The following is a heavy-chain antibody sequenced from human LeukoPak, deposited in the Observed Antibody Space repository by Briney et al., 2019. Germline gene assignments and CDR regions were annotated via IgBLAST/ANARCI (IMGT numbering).Heavy chain of an antibody. J-gene: IGHJ6*03. CDR3: ARETSQKGAHYMDV. CDR2: IYYSGYT. CDR1: GGSISSYY. V-gene: IGHV4-59*01. Sequence: PSETLSLTCTVSGGSISSYYWSWIRQPPGKGLKWIGNIYYSGYTTYSPSLRSRVTISVDTSKNQFSLKLSSVTAADTAVCYCARETSQKGAHYMDVWGKGTTITISS. D-gene: IGHD3-16*01.